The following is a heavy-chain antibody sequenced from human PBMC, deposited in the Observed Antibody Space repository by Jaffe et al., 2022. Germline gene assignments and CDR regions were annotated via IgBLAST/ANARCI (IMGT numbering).Heavy chain of an antibody. CDR1: GGSISSSSYY. V-gene: IGHV4-39*01. D-gene: IGHD2-2*01. CDR3: VRIDIGVVPSASFDY. Sequence: QLQLQESGSGLVKPSETLSLTCIVSGGSISSSSYYWGWIRQPPGKGLEWIGSINYSRNTYQNPSLKSRLTISVDTSKNQFSLKLSSVTAADTAVYFCVRIDIGVVPSASFDYWGQGALVTVSS. J-gene: IGHJ4*02. CDR2: INYSRNT.